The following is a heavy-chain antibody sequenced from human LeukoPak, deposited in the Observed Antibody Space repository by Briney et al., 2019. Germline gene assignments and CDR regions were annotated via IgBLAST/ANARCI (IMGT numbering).Heavy chain of an antibody. V-gene: IGHV3-30*18. CDR1: GFTFSSYG. CDR2: ISYDGSYK. D-gene: IGHD3-3*01. Sequence: GGSLRLSCAASGFTFSSYGMHWVRQAPGKGLEWVAVISYDGSYKYYADSVKGRFTISRDNSENTLYLQMNSLRAEDTAVYYCAKETSGYYSGSFDYWGQGTLVTVSS. CDR3: AKETSGYYSGSFDY. J-gene: IGHJ4*02.